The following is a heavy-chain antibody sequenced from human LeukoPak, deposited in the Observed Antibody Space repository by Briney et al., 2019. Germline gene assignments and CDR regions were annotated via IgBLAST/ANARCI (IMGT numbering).Heavy chain of an antibody. Sequence: PSETLSLTCTVSGGSIGGVVSYGGGIRHGPGKGPEWIGYMYYSGNTYYNPYLKSRVTISVDTSKNQFFLKLTSVTAADTAVYYCARDDYGDYFIDPWGQGTLVTVSS. J-gene: IGHJ5*02. V-gene: IGHV4-31*03. CDR2: MYYSGNT. CDR3: ARDDYGDYFIDP. D-gene: IGHD4-17*01. CDR1: GGSIGGVVS.